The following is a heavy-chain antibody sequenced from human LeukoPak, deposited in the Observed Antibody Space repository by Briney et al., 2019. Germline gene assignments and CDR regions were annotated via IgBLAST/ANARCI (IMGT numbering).Heavy chain of an antibody. J-gene: IGHJ4*02. CDR1: GFTFSNYW. CDR2: IKDDGSEK. Sequence: GGSLRLSCAASGFTFSNYWMIWVRQAPGKGLEWVATIKDDGSEKYYVDSVKGRFSISRDNAKNSLYLQMDSLRVEDTAVYYCARDPLRRFDYWGQGTLVTVSS. CDR3: ARDPLRRFDY. V-gene: IGHV3-7*01.